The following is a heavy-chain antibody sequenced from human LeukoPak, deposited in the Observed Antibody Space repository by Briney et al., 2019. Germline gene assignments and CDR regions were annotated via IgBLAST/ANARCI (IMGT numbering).Heavy chain of an antibody. Sequence: PGVSLRLSCAASGFTFSSSWMHWVRQAPGQGMEWVSRISTYGSTTTYADSVKGRFTISRDNAENTLYLQMNSLRAEDTAVYYCASRVMAVNGFDIWGQGTMVTVSS. CDR3: ASRVMAVNGFDI. CDR1: GFTFSSSW. J-gene: IGHJ3*02. CDR2: ISTYGSTT. D-gene: IGHD3-16*01. V-gene: IGHV3-74*01.